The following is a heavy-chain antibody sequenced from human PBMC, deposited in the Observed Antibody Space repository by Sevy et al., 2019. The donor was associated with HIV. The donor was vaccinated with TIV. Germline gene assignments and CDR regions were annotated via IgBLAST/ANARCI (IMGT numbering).Heavy chain of an antibody. V-gene: IGHV3-30*14. CDR1: GFKFNGHG. J-gene: IGHJ3*02. D-gene: IGHD3-3*01. Sequence: GSLRLSCVAPGFKFNGHGIHWVRQAPGKGLQWVAGISHDGDNKIYGDSVKGRFSISGDQSKNTVYLQMGTLTPEDTAIYYCARDFEVNNWRVVGAFDMWGLGTLVTVSS. CDR2: ISHDGDNK. CDR3: ARDFEVNNWRVVGAFDM.